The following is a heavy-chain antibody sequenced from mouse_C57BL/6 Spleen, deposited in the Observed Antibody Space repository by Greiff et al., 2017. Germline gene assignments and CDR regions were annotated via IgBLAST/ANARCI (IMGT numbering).Heavy chain of an antibody. J-gene: IGHJ4*01. CDR2: FHPYNDDT. Sequence: VQLQESGAELVKPGASVKMSCKASGYTFTTYPIEWMKQNHGKSLEWIGNFHPYNDDTKYNEKFKGKATLTVEKSSSTVYLELSRLTSDDSAVYYCAITTVVDQIYYAMDYWGQGTSVTVSS. CDR3: AITTVVDQIYYAMDY. CDR1: GYTFTTYP. V-gene: IGHV1-47*01. D-gene: IGHD1-1*01.